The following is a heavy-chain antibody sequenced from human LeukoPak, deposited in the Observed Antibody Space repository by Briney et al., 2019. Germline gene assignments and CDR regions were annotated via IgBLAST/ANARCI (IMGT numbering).Heavy chain of an antibody. Sequence: PSETLSLTCAVYGGSCSGYYWSWIRQPPGKGLEWIGEINHSGSTNYNPSLKSRVTISVDTSKNQFSLKLSSVTAADTAVYYCARRRCSSTSCYTVWFDPWGQGTLVTVSS. D-gene: IGHD2-2*02. CDR1: GGSCSGYY. CDR2: INHSGST. CDR3: ARRRCSSTSCYTVWFDP. J-gene: IGHJ5*02. V-gene: IGHV4-34*01.